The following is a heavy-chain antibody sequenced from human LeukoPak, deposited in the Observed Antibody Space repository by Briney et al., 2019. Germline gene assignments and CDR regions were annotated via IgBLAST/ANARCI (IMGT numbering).Heavy chain of an antibody. Sequence: PGGSLRLSCAASGFTFSSYWMSWVRQAPGKGLEWVSGISGSGGTTSYADSVKGRFTISRDNAKNTLYLQMNSLRAEDTAVYYCARASMVRGVVYGGFDYWGQGTLVTVSS. CDR3: ARASMVRGVVYGGFDY. J-gene: IGHJ4*02. V-gene: IGHV3-23*01. D-gene: IGHD3-10*01. CDR1: GFTFSSYW. CDR2: ISGSGGTT.